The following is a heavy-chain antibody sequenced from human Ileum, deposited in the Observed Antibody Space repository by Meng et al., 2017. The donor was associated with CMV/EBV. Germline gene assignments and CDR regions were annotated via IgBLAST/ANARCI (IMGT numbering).Heavy chain of an antibody. CDR3: AKVRSYDSSDHYYFDY. CDR2: ISDSGGNT. Sequence: GGSLRLSCAASGFTFSSYAMSWVRQAPGKGLEWASAISDSGGNTYYADSVKGRFTISRDNSKNTLYLQMNSLRAEDTAVYYCAKVRSYDSSDHYYFDYWGHGTLVTVSS. V-gene: IGHV3-23*01. D-gene: IGHD3-22*01. CDR1: GFTFSSYA. J-gene: IGHJ4*01.